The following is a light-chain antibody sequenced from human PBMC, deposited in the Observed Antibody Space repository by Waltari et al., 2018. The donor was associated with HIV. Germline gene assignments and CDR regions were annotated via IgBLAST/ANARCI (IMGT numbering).Light chain of an antibody. CDR3: QVWDSSGDHPL. Sequence: SYVLTQPPSVSVAPGKTAKITCGGNNIARKSVHWYQHKPGQAPVLVISDDSDRPSGIPERFSGSNSGNTATLTISRVEAGDEADYYCQVWDSSGDHPLFGGGTKLTVL. J-gene: IGLJ2*01. CDR1: NIARKS. V-gene: IGLV3-21*04. CDR2: DDS.